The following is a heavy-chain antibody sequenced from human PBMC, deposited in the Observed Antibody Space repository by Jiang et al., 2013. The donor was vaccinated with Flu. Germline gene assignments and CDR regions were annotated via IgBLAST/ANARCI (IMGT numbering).Heavy chain of an antibody. CDR3: ARDMGLLQRYFLDY. CDR1: GYSFGSYK. J-gene: IGHJ4*02. CDR2: ISSNGGAK. Sequence: VQLVESGGGVVHPGESLRLSCAASGYSFGSYKMHWVRQAPGKGLEWLAVISSNGGAKDYGDSVQGRFTITREASKSTLFLQINSLRIEDTAVYYCARDMGLLQRYFLDYWGQGTLVTVSS. D-gene: IGHD6-25*01. V-gene: IGHV3-30-3*01.